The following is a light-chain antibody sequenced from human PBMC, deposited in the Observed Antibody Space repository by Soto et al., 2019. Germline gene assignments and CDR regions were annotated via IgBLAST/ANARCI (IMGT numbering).Light chain of an antibody. V-gene: IGKV3-11*01. CDR1: QSVSNY. CDR3: PQRFSSWR. Sequence: ETVLTQSPATLSLSPGERFTLSCRASQSVSNYLAWYQQKPGQAPRLLIHGAFNRATGIPARFSGSGSGTDFTLTISSLEPADFAVYYCPQRFSSWRFGQGTKVDIK. J-gene: IGKJ1*01. CDR2: GAF.